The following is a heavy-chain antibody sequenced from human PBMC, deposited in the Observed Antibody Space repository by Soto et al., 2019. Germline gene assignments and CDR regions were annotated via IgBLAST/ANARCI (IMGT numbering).Heavy chain of an antibody. J-gene: IGHJ4*02. CDR1: GFTFSSYG. Sequence: GGSLRLSCAASGFTFSSYGMHWVRQAPGKGLEWVAVISYDGSNKYYADSVKGRFTISRDNSKNTLYLQMNSLRAEDTAVYYCAKAEDIVVVVAAPWNFDYWGQGTLVTVSS. CDR2: ISYDGSNK. CDR3: AKAEDIVVVVAAPWNFDY. V-gene: IGHV3-30*18. D-gene: IGHD2-15*01.